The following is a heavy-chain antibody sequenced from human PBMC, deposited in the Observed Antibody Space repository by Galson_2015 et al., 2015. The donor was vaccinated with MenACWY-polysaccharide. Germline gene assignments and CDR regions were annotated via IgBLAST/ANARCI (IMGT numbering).Heavy chain of an antibody. J-gene: IGHJ6*02. CDR2: ISFDGSNQ. CDR3: ARARVYCSGGSCYGDYYSGMDV. V-gene: IGHV3-30-3*01. D-gene: IGHD2-15*01. CDR1: GFTFSSYA. Sequence: SLRLSCAASGFTFSSYAMYWVRQAPGKGLQWVAVISFDGSNQYYADSVKGRFTTSRDNSKNTLYLQMNGLRAEDTAVYYCARARVYCSGGSCYGDYYSGMDVWGQGATVTVSS.